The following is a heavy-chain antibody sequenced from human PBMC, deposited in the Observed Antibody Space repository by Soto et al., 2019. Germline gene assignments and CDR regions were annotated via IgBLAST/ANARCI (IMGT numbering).Heavy chain of an antibody. CDR2: INAGNGNT. Sequence: ASVKVSCKASGYTFTSYAMHWVRQAPGQRLEWMGWINAGNGNTKYSQKFQGRVTITRDTSASTAYMELSSLRSEDTAVYYCARDGDYCSGGSCPNWFDPWGQGTLVTVS. D-gene: IGHD2-15*01. V-gene: IGHV1-3*01. CDR1: GYTFTSYA. CDR3: ARDGDYCSGGSCPNWFDP. J-gene: IGHJ5*02.